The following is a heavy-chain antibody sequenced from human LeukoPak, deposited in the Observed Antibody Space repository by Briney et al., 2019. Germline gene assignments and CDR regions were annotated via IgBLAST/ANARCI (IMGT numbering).Heavy chain of an antibody. J-gene: IGHJ6*03. CDR1: GGSISSVSYY. V-gene: IGHV4-61*02. CDR3: ARGGPPGYYYDYYMDV. Sequence: PSETLSLTCTVSGGSISSVSYYWSWIRQPPGKGLEWIGRIYTSGSTNYNPSLKSRVTISVDTSKNQFSLKMSSVTAADTAVYFCARGGPPGYYYDYYMDVWGKGTTVTISS. CDR2: IYTSGST.